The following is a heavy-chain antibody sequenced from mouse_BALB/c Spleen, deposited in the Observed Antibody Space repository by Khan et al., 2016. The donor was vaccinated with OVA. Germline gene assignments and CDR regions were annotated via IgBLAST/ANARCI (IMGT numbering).Heavy chain of an antibody. CDR2: ISHDGGN. CDR3: RGGGAVIPYWYFAV. V-gene: IGHV3-6*02. CDR1: GHSITSGYR. Sequence: EVQLQESRPGLVKPSQSLSLTCSVTGHSITSGYRWNWIRQFPGNKLEWMGYISHDGGNHYNPSLKNRLSITRDTSKNQFFLKLNTVTTEDTATLCCRGGGAVIPYWYFAVWGAGTTVTVSS. D-gene: IGHD3-3*01. J-gene: IGHJ1*01.